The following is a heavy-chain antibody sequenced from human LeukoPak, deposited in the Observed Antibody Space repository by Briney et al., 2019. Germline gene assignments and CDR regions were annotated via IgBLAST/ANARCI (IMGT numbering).Heavy chain of an antibody. CDR1: GFTFSGSA. CDR2: ISGNGGAT. D-gene: IGHD6-19*01. V-gene: IGHV3-23*01. J-gene: IGHJ3*02. CDR3: AKGGGWYFDGIDT. Sequence: GGSLRLSCEVSGFTFSGSAMNWVRQAPGKGLEWVSVISGNGGATYYADSVKGRFTISRDNSKNTLYLQMNSLRAEDTAVYYCAKGGGWYFDGIDTWGHGTMVAVSS.